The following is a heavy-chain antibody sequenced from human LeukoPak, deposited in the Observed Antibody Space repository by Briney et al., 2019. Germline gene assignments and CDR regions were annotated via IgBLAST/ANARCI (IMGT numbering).Heavy chain of an antibody. D-gene: IGHD5-12*01. V-gene: IGHV4-39*01. CDR1: GDSIRSSSSY. CDR3: ARVEHRGGYNGYDLFDN. J-gene: IGHJ4*02. CDR2: IYYTGST. Sequence: PSETLSLTCTVSGDSIRSSSSYWGWVRQPPGKGLEWIGSIYYTGSTYYKPSLKTRVTISVDTSKNQFTLKVTSVTAADTAVYYCARVEHRGGYNGYDLFDNWGQGTLVTVSP.